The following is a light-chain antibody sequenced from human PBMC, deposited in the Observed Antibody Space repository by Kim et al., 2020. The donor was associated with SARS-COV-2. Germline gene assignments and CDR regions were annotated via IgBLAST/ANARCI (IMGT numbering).Light chain of an antibody. J-gene: IGLJ1*01. CDR2: DVN. CDR3: CSYAGSSSYV. Sequence: QSVTISCTGTTSDVGGYNHVSWYQQHPGKAPKVVIYDVNKRPSGVPDRFSGSKSGNSASLTISGLQAEDEADYYCCSYAGSSSYVFGTGTKVTVL. CDR1: TSDVGGYNH. V-gene: IGLV2-11*01.